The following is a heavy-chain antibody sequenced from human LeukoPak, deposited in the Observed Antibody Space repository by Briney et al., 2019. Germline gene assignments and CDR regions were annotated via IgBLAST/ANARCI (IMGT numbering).Heavy chain of an antibody. CDR2: IYYSGST. CDR1: GGSISSYY. V-gene: IGHV4-59*01. J-gene: IGHJ4*02. CDR3: ARVLRSSGSPDY. Sequence: PSETLSLTCTVSGGSISSYYWSWIRQPPGKGLEWIGYIYYSGSTNYNPPLKSRVTISVDTSKNQFSLKLSSVTAADTAVYYCARVLRSSGSPDYWGQGTLVTVSS. D-gene: IGHD3-22*01.